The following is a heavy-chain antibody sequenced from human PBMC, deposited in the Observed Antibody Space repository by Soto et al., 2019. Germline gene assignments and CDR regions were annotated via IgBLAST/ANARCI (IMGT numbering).Heavy chain of an antibody. CDR2: IDHDGPT. CDR1: GFTFSNYW. Sequence: EVQLVESGGGLVQPGGSLRLSCAGSGFTFSNYWMHWVRQAPGKGLEWVSRIDHDGPTDYADSVRGRFTISRDNAENTLYLQMTSLRPEDTAVCYCVRDSHGDYWGQGTLVTVSS. J-gene: IGHJ4*02. V-gene: IGHV3-74*01. CDR3: VRDSHGDY.